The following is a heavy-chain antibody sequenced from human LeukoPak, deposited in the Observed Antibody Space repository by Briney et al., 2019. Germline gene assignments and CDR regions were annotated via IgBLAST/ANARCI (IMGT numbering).Heavy chain of an antibody. Sequence: GGSLRLSCAASGFTFSNAWMSWVRQAPGKGLEWVGCIKSKTDGGTTDYAAPVKGRFTISRDDSKNTLYLQMNSLKTEDTAVYYCTTDWAYDILTGYYNDYWGQGTLVTVSS. CDR3: TTDWAYDILTGYYNDY. D-gene: IGHD3-9*01. V-gene: IGHV3-15*01. J-gene: IGHJ4*02. CDR1: GFTFSNAW. CDR2: IKSKTDGGTT.